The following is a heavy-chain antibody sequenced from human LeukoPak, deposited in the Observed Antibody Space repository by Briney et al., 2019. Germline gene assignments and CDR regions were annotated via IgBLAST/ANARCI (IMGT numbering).Heavy chain of an antibody. J-gene: IGHJ4*02. D-gene: IGHD6-6*01. CDR3: ARDGEQLVRFDY. Sequence: GGSLRLSCAASGFTFSSYSMNWVRQAPGKGLEWVSSISSSSSYIYYADSVKGRFTISRDNAKNSLYLQMNSLRAEDTAVYYCARDGEQLVRFDYWGQGTLVAVSS. V-gene: IGHV3-21*01. CDR2: ISSSSSYI. CDR1: GFTFSSYS.